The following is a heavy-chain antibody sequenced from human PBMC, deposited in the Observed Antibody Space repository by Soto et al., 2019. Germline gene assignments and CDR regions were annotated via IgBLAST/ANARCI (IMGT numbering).Heavy chain of an antibody. J-gene: IGHJ4*02. CDR2: IDDEGTNT. CDR3: ARATYYYDSTGYYYGLPNDY. CDR1: GFTFSNYW. D-gene: IGHD3-22*01. V-gene: IGHV3-74*01. Sequence: PGGSLRLSCAASGFTFSNYWMHWVRQAPGKGLVWVSRIDDEGTNTNYADSVEGRFTISRDNAKNTLYLQMNSLRVEDTAVYYCARATYYYDSTGYYYGLPNDYWGQGTLVTVSS.